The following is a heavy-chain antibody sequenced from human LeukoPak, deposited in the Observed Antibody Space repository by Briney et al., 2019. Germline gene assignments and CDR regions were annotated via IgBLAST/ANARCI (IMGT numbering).Heavy chain of an antibody. D-gene: IGHD1-26*01. CDR3: ARSGQWELLLGYFDY. Sequence: SETLSLTCTVSGGSISSSSAYWGWIRQPPGKGLEWIGYIYYTGSTNYNPSLKSRVTMSVDTSKNQFSLKLSSVTAADTAVYYCARSGQWELLLGYFDYWGQGTLVTVSS. CDR1: GGSISSSSAY. J-gene: IGHJ4*02. V-gene: IGHV4-61*05. CDR2: IYYTGST.